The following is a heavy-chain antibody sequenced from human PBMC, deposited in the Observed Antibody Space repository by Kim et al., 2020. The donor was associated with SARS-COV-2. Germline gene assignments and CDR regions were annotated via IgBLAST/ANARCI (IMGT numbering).Heavy chain of an antibody. Sequence: ASVKVSCKASGYTFTSYYMHWVRQAPGQGLEWMGIINPSGGSTSYAQKFQGRVTMTRDTSTSTVYMELSSLRSEDTAVYYCAREGLERDAKYSSSWPLSGWFDPWGQGTLVTVSS. CDR1: GYTFTSYY. J-gene: IGHJ5*02. CDR2: INPSGGST. V-gene: IGHV1-46*01. D-gene: IGHD6-13*01. CDR3: AREGLERDAKYSSSWPLSGWFDP.